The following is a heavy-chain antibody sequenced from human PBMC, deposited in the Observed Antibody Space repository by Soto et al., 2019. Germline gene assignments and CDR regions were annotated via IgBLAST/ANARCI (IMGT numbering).Heavy chain of an antibody. CDR2: ISAFNGNT. Sequence: QVQLVQSGAEVRKPGASVKVSCKASGYTFTHYGISWVRQAPGQGLAWMGWISAFNGNTKYVENFQERATITTDTSANTSYLELRSPRSDATAMYYCARVDGSGSSIAFDIWGQGTMVTVSS. D-gene: IGHD3-10*01. CDR1: GYTFTHYG. J-gene: IGHJ3*02. V-gene: IGHV1-18*01. CDR3: ARVDGSGSSIAFDI.